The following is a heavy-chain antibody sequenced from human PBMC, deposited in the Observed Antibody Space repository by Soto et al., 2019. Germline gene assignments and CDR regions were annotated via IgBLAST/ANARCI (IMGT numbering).Heavy chain of an antibody. J-gene: IGHJ6*02. CDR2: IYPGDSDT. CDR1: GYSFTSYW. CDR3: ARRGYCSGGSCYWSGYYYYGMDV. V-gene: IGHV5-51*01. D-gene: IGHD2-15*01. Sequence: GESLKISCKGSGYSFTSYWIGWVRQMPGKGLEWMGIIYPGDSDTRYSPSFQGQVTISADKSISTAYLQWSSLKASDTAMYYCARRGYCSGGSCYWSGYYYYGMDVWGHGTTVTVSS.